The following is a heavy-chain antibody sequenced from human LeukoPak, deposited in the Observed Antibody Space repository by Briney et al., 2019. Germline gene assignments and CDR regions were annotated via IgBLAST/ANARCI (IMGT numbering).Heavy chain of an antibody. CDR3: ARDRYSSSWTSYYGMDV. CDR1: GGSIRSGDYY. D-gene: IGHD6-13*01. J-gene: IGHJ6*02. V-gene: IGHV4-30-4*01. Sequence: SQTLSLTCTVSGGSIRSGDYYWSWIRQPPGKGLEWIGYIYYSGSTYYNPSLKSRVTISVDTSKNQFSLKLSSVTAADTAVYYCARDRYSSSWTSYYGMDVWGQGTTVTVSS. CDR2: IYYSGST.